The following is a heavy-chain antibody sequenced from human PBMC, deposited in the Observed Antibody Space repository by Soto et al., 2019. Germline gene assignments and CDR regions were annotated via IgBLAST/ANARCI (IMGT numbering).Heavy chain of an antibody. D-gene: IGHD1-26*01. Sequence: GGSLRLSCAASGFTFSSYGMHWVRQAPGKGLEWVAVISYDGSNKYYADSVKGRFTISRDNSKNTLYLQMNSLRAGDTAVYYCAKDVVVGATTGLGDYYYYYGMDVWGQGTTVTVSS. CDR2: ISYDGSNK. CDR1: GFTFSSYG. CDR3: AKDVVVGATTGLGDYYYYYGMDV. J-gene: IGHJ6*02. V-gene: IGHV3-30*18.